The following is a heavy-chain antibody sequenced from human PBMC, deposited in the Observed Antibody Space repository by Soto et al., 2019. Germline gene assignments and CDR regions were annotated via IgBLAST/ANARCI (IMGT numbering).Heavy chain of an antibody. V-gene: IGHV3-30*18. J-gene: IGHJ4*02. CDR1: GFTFSSYG. CDR3: AKDSAAMFIWGVHY. Sequence: QVQLVESGGGVVQPGRSLRLSCAASGFTFSSYGMHWVRQAPGKGLEWVAVISYDGSNKYYADSVKGRFTISRDNSKNTLYLQLNSLRAEDTAVYYCAKDSAAMFIWGVHYWGQGTLVTVSS. D-gene: IGHD5-18*01. CDR2: ISYDGSNK.